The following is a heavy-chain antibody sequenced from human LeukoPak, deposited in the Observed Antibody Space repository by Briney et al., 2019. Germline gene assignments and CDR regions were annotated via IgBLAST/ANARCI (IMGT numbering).Heavy chain of an antibody. J-gene: IGHJ6*02. Sequence: ASVKVSCTTSGYTFTSSCSSWVRQAPGQGLEWMGWISAYNGNTNYAQKLQGRVTMTTDTSMSTAYMELRSLRSDDTAVEYCARALLSGDGGYYYYGMDVWGQGTTVTVSS. D-gene: IGHD7-27*01. CDR1: GYTFTSSC. V-gene: IGHV1-18*01. CDR3: ARALLSGDGGYYYYGMDV. CDR2: ISAYNGNT.